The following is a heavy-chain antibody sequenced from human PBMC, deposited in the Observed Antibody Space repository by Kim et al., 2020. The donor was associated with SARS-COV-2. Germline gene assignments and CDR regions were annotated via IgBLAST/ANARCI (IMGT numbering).Heavy chain of an antibody. CDR1: GFSFRTHS. CDR3: ARKSDEYYGMDV. D-gene: IGHD6-6*01. J-gene: IGHJ6*02. V-gene: IGHV3-48*02. CDR2: ISGGSHNI. Sequence: GGSLRLSCAASGFSFRTHSMDWVRQAPGKGLEWISYISGGSHNIYYADSVKGRFTISRDNAKNSLYLQMNSLRDEDTAVYYCARKSDEYYGMDVWGQGTT.